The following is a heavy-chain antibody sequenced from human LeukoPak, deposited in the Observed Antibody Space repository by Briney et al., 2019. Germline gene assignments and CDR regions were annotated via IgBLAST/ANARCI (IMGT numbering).Heavy chain of an antibody. CDR1: GFTFDDYA. D-gene: IGHD6-13*01. V-gene: IGHV3-9*01. J-gene: IGHJ4*02. CDR3: TKDSRYSSTWYMPGAFDY. CDR2: ISWNSAGI. Sequence: GRSLRLSCAASGFTFDDYAMHWVRQVPGKGLECVSGISWNSAGIGYADSVKGRFTISRDNAKNYLYLQMNSLSDEDTALYYCTKDSRYSSTWYMPGAFDYWGQGTLVTVSS.